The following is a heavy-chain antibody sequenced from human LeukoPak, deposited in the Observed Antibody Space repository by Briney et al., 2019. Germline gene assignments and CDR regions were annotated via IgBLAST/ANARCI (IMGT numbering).Heavy chain of an antibody. CDR2: IGIRGDT. D-gene: IGHD2-2*01. J-gene: IGHJ6*03. CDR1: GFTFIDYD. CDR3: ARDIVGSTRFYYYYYMDV. Sequence: GGSLRLSCAASGFTFIDYDMHWVRQVIGKGLEWVSAIGIRGDTHYSGSVKGRFTISRENDESSLYLQMNSLRAEDTAVYYCARDIVGSTRFYYYYYMDVWGKGTTVTVSS. V-gene: IGHV3-13*01.